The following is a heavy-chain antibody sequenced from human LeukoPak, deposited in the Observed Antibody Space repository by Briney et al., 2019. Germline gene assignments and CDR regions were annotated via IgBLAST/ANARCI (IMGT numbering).Heavy chain of an antibody. CDR3: AKASRNYYGLGSYISGD. J-gene: IGHJ4*02. Sequence: PGGSLRLSCAASGFTFSSYAMSWVRQAPGKGLEWVSAISGSGGSTYYADSVKGRFTISRDNSKNTLYLQMDSLRAEDTAVYYCAKASRNYYGLGSYISGDWGQGTLVTVSS. D-gene: IGHD3-10*01. V-gene: IGHV3-23*01. CDR2: ISGSGGST. CDR1: GFTFSSYA.